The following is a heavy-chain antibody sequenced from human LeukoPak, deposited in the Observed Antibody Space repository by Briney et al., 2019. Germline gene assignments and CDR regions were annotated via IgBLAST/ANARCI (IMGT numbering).Heavy chain of an antibody. CDR2: ISSSSSYI. Sequence: GGSLRLSCAASGFTFSSYSMNWVRQAPGKGLEWVSSISSSSSYIYYADSVQGRFTISRDNAKNSLYLQMSSLRAEDTAVYYCARVNPTNSGFYAYWGQGTLVTVSS. V-gene: IGHV3-21*01. CDR3: ARVNPTNSGFYAY. J-gene: IGHJ4*02. CDR1: GFTFSSYS. D-gene: IGHD3-22*01.